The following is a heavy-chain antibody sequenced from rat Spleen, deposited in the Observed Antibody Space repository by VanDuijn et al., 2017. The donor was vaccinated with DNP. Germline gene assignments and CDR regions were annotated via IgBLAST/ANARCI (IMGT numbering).Heavy chain of an antibody. D-gene: IGHD1-11*01. Sequence: EVQLVESGGGLVQPGRSLKLSCAASGFTFSDHNMAWVRQAPKKGLEWVATINYDGSNTYYRDSVKGRFTISRDNAKSTLYLQMDSLRSEETATYYCARYYGGSHYFDYWGQGVMVTVSS. CDR3: ARYYGGSHYFDY. J-gene: IGHJ2*01. CDR2: INYDGSNT. CDR1: GFTFSDHN. V-gene: IGHV5-7*01.